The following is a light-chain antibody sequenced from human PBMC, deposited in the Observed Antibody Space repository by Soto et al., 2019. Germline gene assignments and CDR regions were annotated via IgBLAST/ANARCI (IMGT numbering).Light chain of an antibody. V-gene: IGKV2-30*01. J-gene: IGKJ1*01. CDR1: QSLVFSDGNMY. CDR3: LEGTRWMWA. CDR2: KVS. Sequence: DVVLTQSPLSLPVALGQPASISCRSSQSLVFSDGNMYLNWFQQRPGQSTSRLIYKVSNRDSGAPDSFSGSGSGTDFTLKIRRVAAEDVGVYYCLEGTRWMWAFGQGTKVEIK.